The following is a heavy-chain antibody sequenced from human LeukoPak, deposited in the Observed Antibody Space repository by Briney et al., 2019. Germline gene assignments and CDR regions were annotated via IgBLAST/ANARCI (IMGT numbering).Heavy chain of an antibody. V-gene: IGHV5-51*07. CDR3: ARLVSGSQPPFDH. D-gene: IGHD1-26*01. J-gene: IGHJ4*02. Sequence: GESLKISCKGSGYSFTTYWIGWVHQMPGKGLEWMGIIYPGDSDTRYSPSFQGQVTISADKSISTAYLQWSSLKASDTAIYYCARLVSGSQPPFDHWGQGTLVTVSS. CDR1: GYSFTTYW. CDR2: IYPGDSDT.